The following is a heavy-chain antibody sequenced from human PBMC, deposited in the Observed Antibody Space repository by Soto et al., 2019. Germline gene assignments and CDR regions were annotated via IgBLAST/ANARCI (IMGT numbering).Heavy chain of an antibody. J-gene: IGHJ4*02. CDR3: AKAKNDYNWDNRPPFDY. Sequence: GGSLRLSCEASGFTLRSYAMTWIRQAPGKGLEWVSLISANDVGTYYAESVKTRFTISTDQSRNTVYLQMDSLRADDTAIYYCAKAKNDYNWDNRPPFDYWGQGTLVTVSS. CDR2: ISANDVGT. CDR1: GFTLRSYA. V-gene: IGHV3-23*01. D-gene: IGHD1-20*01.